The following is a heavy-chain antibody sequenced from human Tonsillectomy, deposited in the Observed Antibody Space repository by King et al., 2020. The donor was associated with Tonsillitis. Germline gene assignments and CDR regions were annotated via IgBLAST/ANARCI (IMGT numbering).Heavy chain of an antibody. J-gene: IGHJ3*01. D-gene: IGHD6-13*01. Sequence: VQLVESGGGLVQPGGSLRLSCAASGFSFGDWWMHWVRQAPGKGLVWVSRINSDGSGPGYADSVKGRFTISRDNAKNTLFLQMNSLSVEDTAVYYCTRPAAGTRDAFAVGGQGTMVAVSS. V-gene: IGHV3-74*01. CDR2: INSDGSGP. CDR3: TRPAAGTRDAFAV. CDR1: GFSFGDWW.